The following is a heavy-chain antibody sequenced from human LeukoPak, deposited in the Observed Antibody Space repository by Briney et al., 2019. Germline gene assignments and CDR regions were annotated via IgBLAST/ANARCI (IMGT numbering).Heavy chain of an antibody. V-gene: IGHV4-38-2*02. CDR2: IYQSGST. CDR1: GYSISSGYY. D-gene: IGHD5-18*01. CDR3: ARGEGRDTAMATYYYYGMDV. J-gene: IGHJ6*02. Sequence: SETLSLTCTVSGYSISSGYYWGWIRQPPGKGLEWIGSIYQSGSTYYNPSLQSRVTISLDTSKNQFSLKLSSVTAADTAVYYCARGEGRDTAMATYYYYGMDVWGQGTTVTVSS.